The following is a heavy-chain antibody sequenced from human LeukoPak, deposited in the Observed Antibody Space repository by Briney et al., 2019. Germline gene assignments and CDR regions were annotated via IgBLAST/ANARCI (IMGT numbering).Heavy chain of an antibody. V-gene: IGHV4-38-2*02. CDR2: IYHSGST. CDR3: ARVYGSGSYDWFDP. J-gene: IGHJ5*02. CDR1: GYSISSGYY. D-gene: IGHD3-10*01. Sequence: SETLSLTCTVSGYSISSGYYWGWIRQPPGKGLEWIGSIYHSGSTCYNPSLKSRVTISVDTSKNQFSLKLSSVTAADTAVYYCARVYGSGSYDWFDPWGQGTLVTVSS.